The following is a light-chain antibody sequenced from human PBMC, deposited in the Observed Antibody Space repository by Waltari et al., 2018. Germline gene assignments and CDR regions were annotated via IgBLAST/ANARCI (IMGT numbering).Light chain of an antibody. Sequence: QSALTQPASVSGSPGQSITISCTGTSSDVGCYNYVPWYQQHPGKAPNLMIYDVSNRPSGVSNRFSGSKSGNTASLTISGLQAEDEADYYCSSYTSSSTPHVVFGGGTKLTVL. CDR3: SSYTSSSTPHVV. J-gene: IGLJ2*01. CDR2: DVS. V-gene: IGLV2-14*01. CDR1: SSDVGCYNY.